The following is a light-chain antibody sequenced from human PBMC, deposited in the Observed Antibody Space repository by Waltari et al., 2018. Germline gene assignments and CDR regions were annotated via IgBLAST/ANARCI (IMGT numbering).Light chain of an antibody. Sequence: AIRMTQSPSSFSASPGDRVTITCRASQGISSYLAWYQQKPGKAKLLIYAASTLQSGVPSRFSGSGSGTDFTLTISCLQSEDFATYYCQQYYSYPPTFGQGTKVEIK. CDR2: AAS. J-gene: IGKJ1*01. CDR3: QQYYSYPPT. V-gene: IGKV1-8*01. CDR1: QGISSY.